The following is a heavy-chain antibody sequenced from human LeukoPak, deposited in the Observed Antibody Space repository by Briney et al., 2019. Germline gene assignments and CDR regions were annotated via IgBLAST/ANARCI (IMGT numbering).Heavy chain of an antibody. CDR2: IWYDGSIQ. Sequence: PGGSLRLSCAASGFTFSSYGMHWVRQAPGKGLEWVAAIWYDGSIQYNADSVKGRFTISRDNSKNTLYLQMDSLRAEDTAVYYCARAGYCSGGSCYGSDYWGQGTLVSVSS. J-gene: IGHJ4*02. CDR1: GFTFSSYG. V-gene: IGHV3-33*01. CDR3: ARAGYCSGGSCYGSDY. D-gene: IGHD2-15*01.